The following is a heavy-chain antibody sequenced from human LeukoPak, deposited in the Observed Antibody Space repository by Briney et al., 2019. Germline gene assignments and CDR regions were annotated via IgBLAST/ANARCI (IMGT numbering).Heavy chain of an antibody. Sequence: EASVKVSCKASGYTFTSYGISWVRQAPGQGLEWMGWISAYNGNTNYAQKLQGRVTMTTDTSTSTAYMELRSLRSDDTAVYYCARTLEGGVVVEVGWDPTYPYYFDYWGQGTLVTVSS. J-gene: IGHJ4*02. D-gene: IGHD2-15*01. CDR2: ISAYNGNT. CDR3: ARTLEGGVVVEVGWDPTYPYYFDY. V-gene: IGHV1-18*01. CDR1: GYTFTSYG.